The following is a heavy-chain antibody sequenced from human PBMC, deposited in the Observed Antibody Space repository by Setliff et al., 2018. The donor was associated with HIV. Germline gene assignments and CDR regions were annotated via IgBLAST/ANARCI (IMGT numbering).Heavy chain of an antibody. J-gene: IGHJ4*02. CDR1: GYTFTSYG. Sequence: ASVKVSCKASGYTFTSYGINWVRQAPGQGLEWMGWISAYNGDTHYAQKLQGRVTMTTDTSTTTAYIELRSLRSDDTAMYFCARKGQQLPIDYWGQGTLVTVPQ. V-gene: IGHV1-18*01. CDR3: ARKGQQLPIDY. D-gene: IGHD6-13*01. CDR2: ISAYNGDT.